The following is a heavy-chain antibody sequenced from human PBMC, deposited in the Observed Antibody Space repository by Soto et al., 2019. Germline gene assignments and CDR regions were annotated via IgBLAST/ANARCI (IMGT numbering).Heavy chain of an antibody. CDR1: GFTFSSYA. CDR3: AKDTPDIVVVPDYYYGMDV. D-gene: IGHD2-2*01. Sequence: PGGSLRLSCAASGFTFSSYAMSWVRQAPGKGLEWVSAISGSGGSTYYADSVKGRFTISRDNSKNTLYLQMNSLRAEDTAVYYCAKDTPDIVVVPDYYYGMDVWGQGTTVTVSS. J-gene: IGHJ6*02. V-gene: IGHV3-23*01. CDR2: ISGSGGST.